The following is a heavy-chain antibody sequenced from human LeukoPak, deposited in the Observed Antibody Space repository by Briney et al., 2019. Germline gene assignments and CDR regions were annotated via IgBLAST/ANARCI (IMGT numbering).Heavy chain of an antibody. J-gene: IGHJ6*02. CDR2: INHSGST. CDR1: GGSFSGYY. Sequence: SETLSLTCAVYGGSFSGYYWSWIRQPPGKGLEWSGEINHSGSTNYNHSPKSRVTISADTSKNQFSLKLSSVTAADTAVYYCARNFDWSPYGMDVWGQGTTVTVSS. V-gene: IGHV4-34*01. CDR3: ARNFDWSPYGMDV. D-gene: IGHD3-9*01.